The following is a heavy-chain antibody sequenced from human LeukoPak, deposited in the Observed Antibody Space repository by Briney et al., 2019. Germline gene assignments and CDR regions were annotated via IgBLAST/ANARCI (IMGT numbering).Heavy chain of an antibody. CDR1: GSSFSDYW. CDR2: IKQDGSEK. V-gene: IGHV3-7*01. Sequence: LGGSLRLSCAASGSSFSDYWMSWVRQAPGKGLEWVANIKQDGSEKNYVDSVKGRFTISRDNAKNSLSLQMISLRAEDTAVYYCARNKRADIWGQGTMVTVSS. D-gene: IGHD1/OR15-1a*01. CDR3: ARNKRADI. J-gene: IGHJ3*02.